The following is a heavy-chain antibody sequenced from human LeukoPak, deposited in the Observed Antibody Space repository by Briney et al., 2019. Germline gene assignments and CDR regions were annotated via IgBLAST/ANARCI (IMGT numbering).Heavy chain of an antibody. CDR3: ARDIRYFDWLSPCYFDY. J-gene: IGHJ4*02. CDR1: GYSISSGYY. Sequence: KTSETLSLTCAVSGYSISSGYYWGWIRQPPGKGLEWIGSIYHSGSTYYNPSLKSRVTISVDTSKNQFSLKLSSVTAADTAVYYCARDIRYFDWLSPCYFDYWGQGTLVTVSS. V-gene: IGHV4-38-2*02. CDR2: IYHSGST. D-gene: IGHD3-9*01.